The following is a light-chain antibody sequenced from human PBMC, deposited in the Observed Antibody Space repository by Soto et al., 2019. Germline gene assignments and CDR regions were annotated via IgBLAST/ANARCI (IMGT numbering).Light chain of an antibody. V-gene: IGKV3-20*01. CDR1: QSVSSN. CDR3: QQYGSSPLYT. J-gene: IGKJ2*01. CDR2: GAS. Sequence: EVVMTQSPATLSVSPGERATLSCRASQSVSSNLAWYQQKPGQAPRLLIFGASSRATGIPDRFSGSVSGTDFTLTISRLEPGDFAVYYCQQYGSSPLYTFGQGTKLEIK.